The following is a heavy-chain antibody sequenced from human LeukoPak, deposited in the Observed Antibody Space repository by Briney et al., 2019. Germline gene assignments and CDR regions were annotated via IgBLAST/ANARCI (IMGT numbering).Heavy chain of an antibody. CDR1: GFTFSSYG. CDR3: AKTPRFSASGVRANWYFDL. CDR2: IQYDGSTK. D-gene: IGHD2-15*01. V-gene: IGHV3-30*02. Sequence: PGGSLRLSCAASGFTFSSYGMHWVRQAPGKGLQWVAFIQYDGSTKYYGDSVKGRSTISRDNSKNTLYLQMNSLRDEDTALYHRAKTPRFSASGVRANWYFDLWGRGTLVTVSS. J-gene: IGHJ2*01.